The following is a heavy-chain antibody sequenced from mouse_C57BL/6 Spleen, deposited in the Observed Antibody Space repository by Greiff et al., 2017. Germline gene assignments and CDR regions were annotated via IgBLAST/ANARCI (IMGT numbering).Heavy chain of an antibody. CDR3: ARSTTVVEDAMDY. CDR2: ISSGSSTI. D-gene: IGHD1-1*01. Sequence: EVKLVESGGGLVKPGGSLKLSCAASGFTFSDYGMHWVRQAPEKGLEWVAYISSGSSTIYYADTVKGRFTISGDNAKNTLFLQMTSLRSEDTAMYYCARSTTVVEDAMDYWGQGTSVTVSS. J-gene: IGHJ4*01. V-gene: IGHV5-17*01. CDR1: GFTFSDYG.